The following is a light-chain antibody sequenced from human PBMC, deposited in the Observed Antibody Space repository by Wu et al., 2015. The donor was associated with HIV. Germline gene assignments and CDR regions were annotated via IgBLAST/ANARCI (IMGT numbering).Light chain of an antibody. CDR3: TTYVLLFLLS. J-gene: IGKJ2*03. CDR1: QDIGTY. V-gene: IGKV1-8*01. CDR2: AAS. Sequence: AIQLAQSPSSLSASTGDTVTITCRASQDIGTYLSWYQQRPGRPPKLLVSAASTLETGVPSRFSGSGSWDTVFSHHLVSAVFSILLTYFCTTYVLLFLLSFG.